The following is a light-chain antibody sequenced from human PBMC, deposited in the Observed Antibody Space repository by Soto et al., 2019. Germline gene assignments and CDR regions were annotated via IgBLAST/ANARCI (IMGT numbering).Light chain of an antibody. CDR3: NSFTGSNTLYVI. V-gene: IGLV2-14*01. Sequence: QSALTQPASVSGSPGQSITISCTGTSSDVGAYSSVSWYQQHPGKAPKLIIYEVTNRPSGVSNRFSGSKSGNTASLTISGLQAEDEADYYCNSFTGSNTLYVIFGGGTKLTVL. CDR2: EVT. J-gene: IGLJ2*01. CDR1: SSDVGAYSS.